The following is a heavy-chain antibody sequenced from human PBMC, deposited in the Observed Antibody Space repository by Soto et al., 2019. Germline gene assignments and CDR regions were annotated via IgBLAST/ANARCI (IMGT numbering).Heavy chain of an antibody. V-gene: IGHV3-23*01. CDR3: AKVFPQGYSSSWPGDY. CDR2: ISGSGGST. D-gene: IGHD6-13*01. J-gene: IGHJ4*02. Sequence: GGSLRLSCAASGFTFSSYAMSWVRQAPGKGLEWVSAISGSGGSTYYADSVKGRFTISRDNSKNTLYLQMNSLRAEDTAVYYWAKVFPQGYSSSWPGDYWGQGTLFTVSS. CDR1: GFTFSSYA.